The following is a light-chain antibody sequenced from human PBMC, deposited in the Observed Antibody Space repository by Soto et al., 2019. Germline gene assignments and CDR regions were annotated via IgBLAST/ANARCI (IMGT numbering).Light chain of an antibody. J-gene: IGKJ5*01. Sequence: DIQMTQSPSTLSGSVGDRVTITCRASQTISSWLAWYQQKPGKAPKLLIYKASTLKSGVPSRFSGSGFGTDFTLAISSLQPEDFATYYCQQSYSTPGTFGQGTRLEIK. CDR2: KAS. V-gene: IGKV1-5*03. CDR1: QTISSW. CDR3: QQSYSTPGT.